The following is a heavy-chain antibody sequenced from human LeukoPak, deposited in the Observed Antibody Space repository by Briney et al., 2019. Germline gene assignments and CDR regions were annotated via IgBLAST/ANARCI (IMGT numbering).Heavy chain of an antibody. V-gene: IGHV3-48*04. Sequence: GGSLRLSCAASGFTFSSYSMNWVRQAPGKGLEWVSYISSSSSTIYYADSVKGRFTISRDNAKNSLYLQMNSLRAEDTAVYYCARDRGATINYFDYWGQGTLVIVSS. CDR2: ISSSSSTI. J-gene: IGHJ4*02. CDR1: GFTFSSYS. D-gene: IGHD5-24*01. CDR3: ARDRGATINYFDY.